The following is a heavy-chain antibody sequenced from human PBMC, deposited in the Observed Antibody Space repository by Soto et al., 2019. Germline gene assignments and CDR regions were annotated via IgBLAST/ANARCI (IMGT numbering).Heavy chain of an antibody. CDR3: ARTRGSAVYFYFYGLDV. V-gene: IGHV4-39*07. D-gene: IGHD3-10*01. J-gene: IGHJ6*02. CDR1: GGSINCNTYP. Sequence: SETLSLTCSISGGSINCNTYPWGWIRQPPGRGLEWIGNTYSSGGAYYDPSFKSRASISVDTSKSQVFLKLTSVTAADTAIYYCARTRGSAVYFYFYGLDVWGHGTTVTVSS. CDR2: TYSSGGA.